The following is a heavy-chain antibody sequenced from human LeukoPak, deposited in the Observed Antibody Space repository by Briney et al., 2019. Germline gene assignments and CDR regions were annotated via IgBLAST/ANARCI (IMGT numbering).Heavy chain of an antibody. Sequence: ASVKVSCKASGYTFTNYEINWVRQGTGQGLERLGWMNPSSGNTGYAQKFQGRVTMTRDTSISTAYMELSSLRSEDTAVYYCARRMRGDDAFDIWGQGTMVTVSS. J-gene: IGHJ3*02. CDR1: GYTFTNYE. CDR2: MNPSSGNT. CDR3: ARRMRGDDAFDI. V-gene: IGHV1-8*01. D-gene: IGHD3-10*01.